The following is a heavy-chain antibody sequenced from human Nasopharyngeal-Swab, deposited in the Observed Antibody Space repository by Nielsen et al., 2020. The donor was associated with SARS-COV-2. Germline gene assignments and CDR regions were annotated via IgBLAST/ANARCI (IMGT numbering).Heavy chain of an antibody. D-gene: IGHD1-26*01. CDR2: IIPIFGTA. V-gene: IGHV1-69*13. CDR1: EGTCSSNA. Sequence: SGKVPSKESEGTCSSNASSRVRQAPGQGREWMGGIIPIFGTANYAQKFQGRVTITADESTSTAYMELSSLRSEDTAVYYCAVGATGYYYMDVWGKGTTVTVSS. J-gene: IGHJ6*03. CDR3: AVGATGYYYMDV.